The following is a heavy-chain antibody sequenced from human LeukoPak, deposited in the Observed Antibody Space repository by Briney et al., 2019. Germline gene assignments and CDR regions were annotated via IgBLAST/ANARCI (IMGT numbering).Heavy chain of an antibody. CDR1: GFTLSIHS. J-gene: IGHJ4*02. CDR3: ARAGTTAAAGSYFDY. CDR2: ISSARSYI. Sequence: PGGSLRLPRAASGFTLSIHSMNGVPQAPGKGLEGGSSISSARSYIYYADSVTGGFTTYRENAKNSLYLQRNRLRAEDTAVYYCARAGTTAAAGSYFDYWGAGTLGSVSS. V-gene: IGHV3-21*01. D-gene: IGHD6-13*01.